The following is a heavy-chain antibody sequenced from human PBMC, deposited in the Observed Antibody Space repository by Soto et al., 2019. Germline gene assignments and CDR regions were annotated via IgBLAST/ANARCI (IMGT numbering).Heavy chain of an antibody. CDR3: ARALNPYCTNGVCYYWYFDL. V-gene: IGHV3-21*01. D-gene: IGHD2-8*01. J-gene: IGHJ2*01. Sequence: GGSLRLSCAASGFTFSSYSMNWVRQAPGKGLEWVSSISSSSSYIYYADSVKGRFTISRDNAKNSLYLQMNSLRAEDTAVYYCARALNPYCTNGVCYYWYFDLWGRGTLVTVSS. CDR1: GFTFSSYS. CDR2: ISSSSSYI.